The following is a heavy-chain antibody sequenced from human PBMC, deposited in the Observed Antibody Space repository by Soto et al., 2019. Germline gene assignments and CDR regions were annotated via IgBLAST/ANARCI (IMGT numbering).Heavy chain of an antibody. D-gene: IGHD1-26*01. V-gene: IGHV4-31*03. J-gene: IGHJ5*02. CDR1: GASISSGGYY. CDR3: ASRQVGATTWFDP. CDR2: IYDNGTT. Sequence: SETLSLTCTVSGASISSGGYYWSWIRQDPGKGLEWLGYIYDNGTTYYNPSLKSRVSISRDKSKNQFSLKMTSLTAADTAVYYCASRQVGATTWFDPWGQGTKVTVSS.